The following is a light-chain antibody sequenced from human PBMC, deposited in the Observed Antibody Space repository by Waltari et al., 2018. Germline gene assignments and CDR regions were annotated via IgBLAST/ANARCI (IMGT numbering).Light chain of an antibody. V-gene: IGKV1-39*01. J-gene: IGKJ2*01. CDR2: AAS. Sequence: DIQMTQSPSSLSASVGDRVTLTCRASQSINHYLNWYQQKPGIAPNLLIYAASSLHSGVPSRFSGSGSGTDFTLTISSLQADDVATYYCQQSSSTPQDAFGQGTKLEIK. CDR3: QQSSSTPQDA. CDR1: QSINHY.